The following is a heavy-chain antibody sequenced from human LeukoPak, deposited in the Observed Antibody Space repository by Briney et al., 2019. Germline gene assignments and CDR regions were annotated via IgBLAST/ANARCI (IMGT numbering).Heavy chain of an antibody. Sequence: SETLSLTCTVSGGSISSYYWSWIRQPAGKGLEWIGRIYTSGSTNYNPSLKSRVTMSVDTSKNQFSLKLSSVTAADTAVYYCARVGVYCGSTSCSYDAFDIWGQGTMVTVSS. CDR1: GGSISSYY. D-gene: IGHD2-2*01. CDR3: ARVGVYCGSTSCSYDAFDI. V-gene: IGHV4-4*07. J-gene: IGHJ3*02. CDR2: IYTSGST.